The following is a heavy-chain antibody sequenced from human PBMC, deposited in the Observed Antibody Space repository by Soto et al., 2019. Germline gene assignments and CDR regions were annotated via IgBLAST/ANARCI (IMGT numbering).Heavy chain of an antibody. CDR1: VFTFSSYA. V-gene: IGHV3-23*01. D-gene: IGHD3-10*01. Sequence: PGWSLRLSCASSVFTFSSYAMSWVRQAPGKGLEWVSAISGSGGSTYYADSVKGRFTISRDNSKNTLYLQMNSLRAEDTAVYYCAKDGGLISFDYWGQGTLVTVSS. J-gene: IGHJ4*02. CDR2: ISGSGGST. CDR3: AKDGGLISFDY.